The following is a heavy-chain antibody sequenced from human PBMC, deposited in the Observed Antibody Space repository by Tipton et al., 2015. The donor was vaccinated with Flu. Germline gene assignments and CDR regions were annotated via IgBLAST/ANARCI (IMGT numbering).Heavy chain of an antibody. Sequence: TLSLTCTVSGGFITGHYWSWVRQPPGKGLEWIVYTYYSGTTKFNPSLESRVTISIDTSQDQLSLRLTSVTATDTAVYYCARLSYYDVDLKNFYFDYWGQGALVTVSS. CDR3: ARLSYYDVDLKNFYFDY. V-gene: IGHV4-59*08. CDR1: GGFITGHY. CDR2: TYYSGTT. J-gene: IGHJ4*02. D-gene: IGHD3-10*02.